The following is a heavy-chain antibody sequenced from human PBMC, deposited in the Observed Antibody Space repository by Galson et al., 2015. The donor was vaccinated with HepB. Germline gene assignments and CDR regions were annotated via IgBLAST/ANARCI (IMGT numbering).Heavy chain of an antibody. CDR3: ARNVPGTTYGY. J-gene: IGHJ4*02. CDR1: GFTVVNNY. D-gene: IGHD1-7*01. V-gene: IGHV3-53*01. CDR2: IYSGDST. Sequence: SLRLSCATSGFTVVNNYMSWVRQAPGRGLEWVSLIYSGDSTYYADSVKGRFTISRDNSKNTLFLQMNSLRVEDTAVYYCARNVPGTTYGYWGQGTLVTVSS.